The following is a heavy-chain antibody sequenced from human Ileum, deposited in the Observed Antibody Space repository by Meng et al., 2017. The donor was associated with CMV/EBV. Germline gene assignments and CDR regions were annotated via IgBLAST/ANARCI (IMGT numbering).Heavy chain of an antibody. CDR3: AIGSSGWSGWFDP. CDR2: IIPIFGTA. J-gene: IGHJ5*02. Sequence: SVKVSCKASGYTFTSYDINWVRQATGQGLEWMGGIIPIFGTANYAQKFQGRVTITTDESTSTAYMELSSLRSEDTAVYYCAIGSSGWSGWFDPWGQGTLVTVSS. V-gene: IGHV1-69*05. D-gene: IGHD6-19*01. CDR1: GYTFTSYD.